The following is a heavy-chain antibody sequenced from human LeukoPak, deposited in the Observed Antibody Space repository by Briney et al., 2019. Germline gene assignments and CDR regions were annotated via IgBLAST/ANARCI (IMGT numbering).Heavy chain of an antibody. J-gene: IGHJ5*02. V-gene: IGHV1-69*04. CDR1: GGTFSSYA. CDR3: ARVNYDILTGPTNWFDP. CDR2: IIPILGIA. D-gene: IGHD3-9*01. Sequence: SVKVSCKASGGTFSSYAISWVRQAPGQGLEWMGRIIPILGIANYAQKFQGRVIMTRNTSISTAYMELSSLRSEDTAVYYCARVNYDILTGPTNWFDPWGQGTLVTVSS.